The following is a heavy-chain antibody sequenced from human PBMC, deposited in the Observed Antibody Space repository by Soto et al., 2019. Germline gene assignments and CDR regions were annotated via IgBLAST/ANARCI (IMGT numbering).Heavy chain of an antibody. V-gene: IGHV4-61*01. CDR1: GGSVSSGSYY. CDR2: ISYSGST. D-gene: IGHD2-21*02. J-gene: IGHJ5*02. Sequence: QVQLQESGPGLVKPSETLSLTCTVSGGSVSSGSYYWSWIRQPPGKGLEWLGYISYSGSTDYNPSLRSRVTISMDTSKNQFSLKLSSVTAADTAVYYCARDKGVTAMGLYNWFDPWGQGTLVTVSS. CDR3: ARDKGVTAMGLYNWFDP.